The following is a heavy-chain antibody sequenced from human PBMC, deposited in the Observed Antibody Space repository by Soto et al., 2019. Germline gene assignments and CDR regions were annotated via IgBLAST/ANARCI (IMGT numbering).Heavy chain of an antibody. Sequence: SETLSLTCTVSGGSIISTFYYWGWLRQPPGRGLEWIANIHYSGETHYSPPLKSRVAISVDTSKSQFSLTLDSVTAADTAVYYCARRPDFRDHGWFDPWGQGILVTVSS. J-gene: IGHJ5*02. V-gene: IGHV4-39*01. D-gene: IGHD4-17*01. CDR1: GGSIISTFYY. CDR3: ARRPDFRDHGWFDP. CDR2: IHYSGET.